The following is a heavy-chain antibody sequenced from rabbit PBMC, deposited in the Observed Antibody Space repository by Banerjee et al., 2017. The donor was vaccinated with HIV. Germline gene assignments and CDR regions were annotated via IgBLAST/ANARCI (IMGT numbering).Heavy chain of an antibody. CDR2: IGAGSGNT. V-gene: IGHV1S45*01. CDR1: VFSFSSGYW. Sequence: QEQLVESGGGLVQPEGSLTLTCTASVFSFSSGYWICWVRQAPGKGLERIACIGAGSGNTYYPSWAKGRFTISKTSSTTVTLQMTSLTAADTATYFCATYGQGGFGSAYATPLWGPGTLVTVS. CDR3: ATYGQGGFGSAYATPL. J-gene: IGHJ4*01. D-gene: IGHD6-1*01.